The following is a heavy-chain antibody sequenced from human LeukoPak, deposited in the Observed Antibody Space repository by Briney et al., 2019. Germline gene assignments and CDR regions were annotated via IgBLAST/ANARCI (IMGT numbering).Heavy chain of an antibody. V-gene: IGHV3-7*04. J-gene: IGHJ3*02. CDR3: ARDRRYYDILTGYYGAFDI. CDR2: IKQDGSEK. D-gene: IGHD3-9*01. Sequence: GGSLRLSCAASGFSFSGYWVHWVRQAPGKGLEWVANIKQDGSEKYYVDSVKGRFTISRDNAKNSLYLQMNSLRAEDTAVYYCARDRRYYDILTGYYGAFDIWGQGTMVTVSS. CDR1: GFSFSGYW.